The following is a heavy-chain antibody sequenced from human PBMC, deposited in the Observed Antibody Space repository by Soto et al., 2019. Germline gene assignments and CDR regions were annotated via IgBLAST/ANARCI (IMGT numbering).Heavy chain of an antibody. D-gene: IGHD4-4*01. J-gene: IGHJ4*02. V-gene: IGHV5-51*01. CDR1: GYTFSSYW. Sequence: PGESLKISCQGSGYTFSSYWIAWVRQMPGKGLEWVGIIFPRDFDTRYNPSFQGHVTISVDKSINTAYLQWSSLGASDTAVYYCARGVTITGAPDKYSLDSWGQGTPVTVSS. CDR3: ARGVTITGAPDKYSLDS. CDR2: IFPRDFDT.